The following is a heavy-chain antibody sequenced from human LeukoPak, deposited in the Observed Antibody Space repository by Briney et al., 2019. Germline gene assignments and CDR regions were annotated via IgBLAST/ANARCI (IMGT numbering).Heavy chain of an antibody. V-gene: IGHV4-59*08. CDR3: ARRRAEGGSDGHYNWFDP. D-gene: IGHD6-25*01. J-gene: IGHJ5*02. Sequence: SETLSLTCTVSGGSLSTYYWGLIRQPPGEGLEWIGDIPYSGGTRYNPSLNSRATISIDTSKNQFSLQLSSVTAADTALYYCARRRAEGGSDGHYNWFDPWGQGTLVTVSS. CDR2: IPYSGGT. CDR1: GGSLSTYY.